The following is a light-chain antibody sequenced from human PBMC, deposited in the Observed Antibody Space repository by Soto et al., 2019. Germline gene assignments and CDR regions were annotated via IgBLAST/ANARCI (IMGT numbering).Light chain of an antibody. Sequence: QSVVTQSPSASASLGASVKLTCTLSSGHSSYAIAWHQQQPEKGPRYLMKLNSDGSHSKGDGIPDRFSVSSSGAERYLTISSLQSEDEADYYCQTWGSGTVVFGGGTKLTVL. CDR1: SGHSSYA. V-gene: IGLV4-69*01. CDR2: LNSDGSH. CDR3: QTWGSGTVV. J-gene: IGLJ2*01.